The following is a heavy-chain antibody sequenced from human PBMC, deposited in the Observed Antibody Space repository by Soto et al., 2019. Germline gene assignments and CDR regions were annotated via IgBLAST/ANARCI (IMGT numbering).Heavy chain of an antibody. J-gene: IGHJ3*02. V-gene: IGHV1-18*01. Sequence: HVQLVQSGAEVKKPGASLKVSCKASGYTFISYGVSWVRQAPGQGLEWLGWISPYNGNTNYAQKFQGRITVTTDTSTSTVYKDLGSLRTDNTAVYCCAREQTKGITDAFDIWGQGTMVVVSS. CDR1: GYTFISYG. CDR2: ISPYNGNT. CDR3: AREQTKGITDAFDI. D-gene: IGHD1-20*01.